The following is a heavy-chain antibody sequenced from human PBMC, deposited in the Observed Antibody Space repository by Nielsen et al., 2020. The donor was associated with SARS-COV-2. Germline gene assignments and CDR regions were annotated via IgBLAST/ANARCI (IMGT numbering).Heavy chain of an antibody. CDR2: INHTGST. Sequence: SETLSLTCAVYGGSFSGYSWTWIRQPPGKGLEWIGEINHTGSTKYNPSLKSRVTVSADTSKNQFSLTLKSMTAADTAVYYCARVGAFYDGSGRVCDSWGQGTLVTVSS. V-gene: IGHV4-34*01. J-gene: IGHJ4*02. CDR1: GGSFSGYS. CDR3: ARVGAFYDGSGRVCDS. D-gene: IGHD3-22*01.